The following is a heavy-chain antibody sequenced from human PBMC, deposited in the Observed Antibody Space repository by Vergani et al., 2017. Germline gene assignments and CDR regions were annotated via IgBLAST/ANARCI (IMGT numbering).Heavy chain of an antibody. Sequence: QMQLQESGPGLVKASENLSLTCTVSGDSIISRSYYWGWIRQPPGKGLERIGSIYNSGNGDSSSSLKSRVTISADTSKNQLSLRLTSVTAADTAVYYWASGKYYSDSTSHFRGRYFDVWGRGTLVTVPS. CDR1: GDSIISRSYY. V-gene: IGHV4-39*01. CDR3: ASGKYYSDSTSHFRGRYFDV. D-gene: IGHD3-16*01. J-gene: IGHJ2*01. CDR2: IYNSGNG.